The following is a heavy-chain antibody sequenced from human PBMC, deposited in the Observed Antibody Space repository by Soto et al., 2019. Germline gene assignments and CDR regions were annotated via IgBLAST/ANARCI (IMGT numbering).Heavy chain of an antibody. CDR3: ARDQAAAVDYYYGMDV. J-gene: IGHJ6*02. Sequence: QVQLVQSGAEVKKPGSSVKVSCKASGGTFSSYTISWVRQAPGQGLEWMGRIIPILGIANYAQKFQGRVTITADKSTSTAYMELSRLRSEDTAVYYCARDQAAAVDYYYGMDVWGQGTTVTVSS. D-gene: IGHD6-13*01. CDR1: GGTFSSYT. CDR2: IIPILGIA. V-gene: IGHV1-69*08.